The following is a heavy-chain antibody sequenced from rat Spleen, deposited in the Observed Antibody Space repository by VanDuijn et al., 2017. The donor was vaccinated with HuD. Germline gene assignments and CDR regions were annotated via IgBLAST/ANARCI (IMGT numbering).Heavy chain of an antibody. CDR1: GFSFSDYA. CDR3: TAHGNRISRFAY. Sequence: EVQLVESGGGLVQPGRSLKLSCAPSGFSFSDYAVAWVRQAPKKGLEWVAAITPSGLTTHYRDSMKGRFTISRENAKSTLYLQMDSLRSEDTATYYCTAHGNRISRFAYWGQGTLVTVSS. D-gene: IGHD2-7*01. J-gene: IGHJ3*01. CDR2: ITPSGLTT. V-gene: IGHV5-17*01.